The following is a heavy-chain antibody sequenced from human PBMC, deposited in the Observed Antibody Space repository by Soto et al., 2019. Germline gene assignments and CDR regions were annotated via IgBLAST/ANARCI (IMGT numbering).Heavy chain of an antibody. CDR2: INHSGST. CDR1: GGSGGSFSGYY. Sequence: PSETLSLTCAVYGGSGGSFSGYYWSWIRQPPGKGLEWIGEINHSGSTNYNPSLKSRVTISVDTSKNQFSLKLSSVTATDTAVYYCARSQTTVTSYDDWGQGTRVTVAS. D-gene: IGHD4-17*01. J-gene: IGHJ4*02. V-gene: IGHV4-34*01. CDR3: ARSQTTVTSYDD.